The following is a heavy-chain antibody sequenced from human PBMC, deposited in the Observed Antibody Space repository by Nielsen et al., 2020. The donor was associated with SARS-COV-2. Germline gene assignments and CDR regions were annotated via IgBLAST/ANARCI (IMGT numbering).Heavy chain of an antibody. V-gene: IGHV3-21*01. CDR1: GFTFSSYS. Sequence: GESLKISCAASGFTFSSYSMNWVRQAPGKGLEWVSYISSSSSYTNYADSVKGRFTISRDNAKNSLYLQMNSLRAEDTAVYYCAREESSSGWYVDNWFDPWGQGTLVTVSS. CDR3: AREESSSGWYVDNWFDP. D-gene: IGHD6-19*01. J-gene: IGHJ5*02. CDR2: ISSSSSYT.